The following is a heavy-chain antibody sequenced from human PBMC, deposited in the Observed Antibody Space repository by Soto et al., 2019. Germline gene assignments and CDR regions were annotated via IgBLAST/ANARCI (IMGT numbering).Heavy chain of an antibody. CDR3: ARVIAVSNPSDY. Sequence: GGSLRLSCAASGFTFSSYNMIWVRQAPGKGLEWVPYISSRSKYVYYADSVKGRFTISRDNAKNSLYLEMNSLRVEDAAVYYCARVIAVSNPSDYWGQGTLVTVSS. V-gene: IGHV3-21*01. CDR1: GFTFSSYN. CDR2: ISSRSKYV. J-gene: IGHJ4*02. D-gene: IGHD6-19*01.